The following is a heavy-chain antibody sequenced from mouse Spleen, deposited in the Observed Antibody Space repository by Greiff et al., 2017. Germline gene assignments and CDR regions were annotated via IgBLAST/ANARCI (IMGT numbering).Heavy chain of an antibody. D-gene: IGHD2-4*01. CDR1: GYTFTSYW. Sequence: VQLQQPGAELVKPGASVKLSCKASGYTFTSYWMHWVKQRPGQGLEWIGMIHPNSGSTNYNEKFKSKATLTVDKSSSTAYMQLSSLTSEDSAVYYCARDEITTKGAWFAYWGQGTLVTVSA. J-gene: IGHJ3*01. V-gene: IGHV1-64*01. CDR3: ARDEITTKGAWFAY. CDR2: IHPNSGST.